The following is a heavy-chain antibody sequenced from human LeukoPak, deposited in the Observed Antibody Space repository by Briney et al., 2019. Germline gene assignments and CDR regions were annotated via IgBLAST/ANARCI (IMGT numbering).Heavy chain of an antibody. D-gene: IGHD3-10*01. V-gene: IGHV1-2*02. CDR2: INPNSGGT. CDR1: GYTFTGHY. CDR3: ARDLRSSGSYYWFDP. J-gene: IGHJ5*02. Sequence: ASVKVSCKASGYTFTGHYMHWVRQAPGQGLEWMGWINPNSGGTNYAQKFQGRVTMTRDTSISTAYMDLIGLSSDDTAVYYCARDLRSSGSYYWFDPWGQGTLVTVSS.